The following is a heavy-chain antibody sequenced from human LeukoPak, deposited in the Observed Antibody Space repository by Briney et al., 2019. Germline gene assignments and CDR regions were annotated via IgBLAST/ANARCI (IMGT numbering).Heavy chain of an antibody. J-gene: IGHJ4*02. V-gene: IGHV3-74*01. CDR1: GFTFSSYW. CDR2: VSTDGNII. CDR3: VRDRTTVTLFDS. D-gene: IGHD4-17*01. Sequence: GGSLRLSCAASGFTFSSYWMHWVRQAPGKGLVWVSRVSTDGNIISYADSVKGRFTISRDNAKNTVYLQMNSLRAEDTAVYYCVRDRTTVTLFDSWGQGTLVTVSS.